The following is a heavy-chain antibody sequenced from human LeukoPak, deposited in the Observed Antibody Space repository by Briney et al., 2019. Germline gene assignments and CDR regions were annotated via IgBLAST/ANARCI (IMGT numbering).Heavy chain of an antibody. V-gene: IGHV3-11*01. CDR1: GFAFSDYY. Sequence: GGSLRLSCAASGFAFSDYYMSWIRQAPGKGLEWVSYISSSGSTIYYADSVKGRFTISRDNAKNSLYLQMNSLRAEDTAVYYCARWAGITGTTSDATGDYWGQGTLVTVSS. J-gene: IGHJ4*02. CDR3: ARWAGITGTTSDATGDY. D-gene: IGHD1-7*01. CDR2: ISSSGSTI.